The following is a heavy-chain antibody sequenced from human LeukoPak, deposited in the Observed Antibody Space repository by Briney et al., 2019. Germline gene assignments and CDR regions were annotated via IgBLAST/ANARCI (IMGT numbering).Heavy chain of an antibody. CDR2: ISSSSSYT. CDR3: ARGKHPRSLDY. CDR1: GFVFRSYA. Sequence: GGSLRLSCAASGFVFRSYAMNWVRQAPGKGLEWVSSISSSSSYTYYADSVKGRFTISRDNAKNSLYLQMNSLRAEDTAVYYCARGKHPRSLDYWGQGTLVTVSS. V-gene: IGHV3-21*01. J-gene: IGHJ4*02. D-gene: IGHD5-24*01.